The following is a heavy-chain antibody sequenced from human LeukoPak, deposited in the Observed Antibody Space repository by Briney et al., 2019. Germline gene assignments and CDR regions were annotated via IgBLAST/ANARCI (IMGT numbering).Heavy chain of an antibody. CDR3: ATPSAGYPYYYGMDV. CDR1: GFTFSSYA. J-gene: IGHJ6*02. Sequence: GGSLRLSCAASGFTFSSYAISWVRQAPGQGLEWMGRIIPILGIANYAQKFQGRVTITADKSTSTAYMELSSLRSEDTAVYYCATPSAGYPYYYGMDVWGQGTTVTVSS. D-gene: IGHD5-12*01. CDR2: IIPILGIA. V-gene: IGHV1-69*04.